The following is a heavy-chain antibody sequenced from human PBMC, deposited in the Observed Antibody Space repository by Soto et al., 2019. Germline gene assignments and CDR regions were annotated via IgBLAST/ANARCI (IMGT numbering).Heavy chain of an antibody. CDR2: IIPIFGSP. D-gene: IGHD4-4*01. Sequence: QVQLVQSGAEVKKPGSSVRVSCKASGGTLRSHAINWVRQAPGQGLEWMGGIIPIFGSPNYAQKFQGRVTITADASSVTDYIELSSLRSEETAVYYCSGTVEIPYHQGMDGWGQGTTVTCSS. V-gene: IGHV1-69*01. J-gene: IGHJ6*02. CDR1: GGTLRSHA. CDR3: SGTVEIPYHQGMDG.